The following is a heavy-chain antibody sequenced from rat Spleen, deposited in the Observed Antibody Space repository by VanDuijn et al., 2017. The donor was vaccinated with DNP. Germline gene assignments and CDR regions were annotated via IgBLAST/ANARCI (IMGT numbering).Heavy chain of an antibody. J-gene: IGHJ2*01. CDR2: INSEGST. CDR1: GYSITSSYR. Sequence: EVQLQESGPGLVKPSQSLSLTCSVTGYSITSSYRWNWIRKFPGNKLEWMGYINSEGSTYYNPSLKSRISITRDTSKNQFFLQVNSVTTEDTATYYCARSDNSGSKWNYWGQGVKVTVSS. CDR3: ARSDNSGSKWNY. D-gene: IGHD4-3*01. V-gene: IGHV3-3*01.